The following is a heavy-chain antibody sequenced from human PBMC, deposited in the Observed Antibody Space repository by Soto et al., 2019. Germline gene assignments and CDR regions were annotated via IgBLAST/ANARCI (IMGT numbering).Heavy chain of an antibody. CDR1: GGTFSSYA. CDR3: ERERGCSGGSCYSSLTYYYYGMDV. V-gene: IGHV1-69*06. CDR2: IIPIFGTA. J-gene: IGHJ6*02. Sequence: SVKVSCKASGGTFSSYAISWVRQAPGQGLEWMGGIIPIFGTANYAQKFQGRVTITADKSTSTAYMELSSLRSEDTAVYYCERERGCSGGSCYSSLTYYYYGMDVWG. D-gene: IGHD2-15*01.